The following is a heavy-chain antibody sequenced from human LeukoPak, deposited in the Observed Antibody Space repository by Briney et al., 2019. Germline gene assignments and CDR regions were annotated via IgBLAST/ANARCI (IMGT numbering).Heavy chain of an antibody. V-gene: IGHV1-2*02. Sequence: GASVKVSCKASGYTFTGYYMHWVRQAPGQGLEWMGWISPGSGATNYAQNFQGRVTMTRDTSISTAYMELSSLRSDDTAVYFCAREGYSTSSGPLDYWGQGTLVTVSS. CDR1: GYTFTGYY. D-gene: IGHD6-6*01. CDR3: AREGYSTSSGPLDY. CDR2: ISPGSGAT. J-gene: IGHJ4*02.